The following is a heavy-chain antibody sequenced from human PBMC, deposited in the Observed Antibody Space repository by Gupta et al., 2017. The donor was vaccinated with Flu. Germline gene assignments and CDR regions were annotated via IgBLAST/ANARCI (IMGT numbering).Heavy chain of an antibody. J-gene: IGHJ6*02. CDR2: IYHSGST. CDR3: ARVTYNWNSFYYYGMDV. Sequence: YYWSWVRQHPGKGLEWIGYIYHSGSTVYNPSLMSRVTISVDTSKNQFSLKLNSVTAADTAVYYCARVTYNWNSFYYYGMDVWGQGTTVTVSS. V-gene: IGHV4-31*02. D-gene: IGHD1-7*01. CDR1: YY.